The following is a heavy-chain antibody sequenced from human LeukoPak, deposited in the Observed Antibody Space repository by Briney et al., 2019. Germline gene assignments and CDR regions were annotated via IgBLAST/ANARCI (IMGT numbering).Heavy chain of an antibody. J-gene: IGHJ4*02. CDR2: ISSSSSYI. Sequence: PGGSLRLSCTASGFSFSTYSMTLVRQAPGKGLEWVSSISSSSSYIYYADSLKGRFTISRDNAKNSLYLRMNSLRAEDTAVYFCTRGLTDYGGNPGSVYYSDYWGQGTLVTVSS. CDR3: TRGLTDYGGNPGSVYYSDY. CDR1: GFSFSTYS. V-gene: IGHV3-21*01. D-gene: IGHD4-17*01.